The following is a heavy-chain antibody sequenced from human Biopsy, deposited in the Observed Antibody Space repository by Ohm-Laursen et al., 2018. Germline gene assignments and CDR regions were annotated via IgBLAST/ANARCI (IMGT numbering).Heavy chain of an antibody. CDR3: AASPSYMIFDF. D-gene: IGHD3-16*01. CDR2: IYYNGNT. Sequence: GTLSLTCSVSGGSVRSLSYYWSWVRPSPGKGLDWIGHIYYNGNTKYDPSLKSRVTISLDTSKNQVSLKLNSVTAADRAVYYCAASPSYMIFDFWGQETSVTVSS. J-gene: IGHJ4*02. CDR1: GGSVRSLSYY. V-gene: IGHV4-61*01.